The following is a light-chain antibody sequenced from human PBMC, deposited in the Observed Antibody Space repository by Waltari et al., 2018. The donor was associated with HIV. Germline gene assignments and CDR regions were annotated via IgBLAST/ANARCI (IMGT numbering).Light chain of an antibody. Sequence: EIVLTQSPGTLSLSPGERATLSCRASQSVSNNYLAWYQQKPGQAPRLLIYGASSRATGSPDRFSGSGSGTDFTLTISRLEPEDFAVYYCQQYGTSPLTCGGGTNVDMK. CDR1: QSVSNNY. V-gene: IGKV3-20*01. J-gene: IGKJ4*01. CDR3: QQYGTSPLT. CDR2: GAS.